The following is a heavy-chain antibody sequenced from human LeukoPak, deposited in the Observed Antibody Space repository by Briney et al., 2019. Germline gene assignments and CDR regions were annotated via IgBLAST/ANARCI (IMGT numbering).Heavy chain of an antibody. CDR2: INPTSGDT. V-gene: IGHV1-46*01. D-gene: IGHD6-25*01. CDR1: GYTFTSYY. Sequence: VASVEVSCKAPGYTFTSYYVHWVRQAPGQGLEWMGIINPTSGDTNYAQNFQGRVTMTRDMSTSTVYMELSSLRSEDTAVYYCARYGFSSVWQGGWHAFDIWGLGTMVTVSS. J-gene: IGHJ3*02. CDR3: ARYGFSSVWQGGWHAFDI.